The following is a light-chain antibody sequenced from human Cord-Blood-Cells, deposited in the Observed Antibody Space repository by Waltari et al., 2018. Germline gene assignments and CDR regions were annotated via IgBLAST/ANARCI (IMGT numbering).Light chain of an antibody. CDR1: QSISSY. CDR2: AAS. CDR3: QQSYSTPYT. V-gene: IGKV1-39*01. Sequence: DIQITQSPSSLSASVGDTVTITCRASQSISSYLNWYQQKPGKAPKLLIYAASSLQSGVPSRFSGSGSETDFTLTISSLQPEDFATYYCQQSYSTPYTFGQGTKLEIK. J-gene: IGKJ2*01.